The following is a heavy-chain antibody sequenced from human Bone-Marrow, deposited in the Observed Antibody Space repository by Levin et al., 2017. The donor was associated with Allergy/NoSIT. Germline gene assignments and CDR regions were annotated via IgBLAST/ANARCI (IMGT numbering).Heavy chain of an antibody. CDR3: ARAVRGHLLSDF. D-gene: IGHD3-10*01. CDR2: MNPSSTNT. J-gene: IGHJ4*02. CDR1: GYIFTSFD. V-gene: IGHV1-8*01. Sequence: KISCKTSGYIFTSFDIIWVRQATGQGLEWMGWMNPSSTNTGYSQRFQGRVTMTATTSINTAYMELSSLTSEDTALYFCARAVRGHLLSDFWGQGTQVTVSS.